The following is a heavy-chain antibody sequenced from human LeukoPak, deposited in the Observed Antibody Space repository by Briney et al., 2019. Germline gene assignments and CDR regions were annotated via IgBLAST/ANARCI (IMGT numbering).Heavy chain of an antibody. CDR1: GGSISSYY. V-gene: IGHV4-4*07. D-gene: IGHD5-12*01. J-gene: IGHJ6*03. CDR3: AGVATPDFRYYYYMDV. CDR2: IYTSGST. Sequence: SETLSLTCTVSGGSISSYYWSWIRQPAGKGLEWIGRIYTSGSTNYNPSLKSRVTMSVDTSKNQFSLKLSSVTAADTAVYYCAGVATPDFRYYYYMDVWAKGPRSPSP.